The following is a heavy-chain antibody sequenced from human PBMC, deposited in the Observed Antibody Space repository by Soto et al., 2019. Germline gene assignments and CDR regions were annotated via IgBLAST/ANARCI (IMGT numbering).Heavy chain of an antibody. CDR3: ARDRGVLRFLEWARCGMDV. V-gene: IGHV1-69*13. J-gene: IGHJ6*02. CDR2: IIPIFGTA. D-gene: IGHD3-3*01. CDR1: GGTFSSYA. Sequence: ASVKVSCKASGGTFSSYAISWVRQAPGQGLEWMGGIIPIFGTANYAQKFQGRVTITADESTSTAYMELSSLRSEDTAVYYCARDRGVLRFLEWARCGMDVWGQGTTVTVSS.